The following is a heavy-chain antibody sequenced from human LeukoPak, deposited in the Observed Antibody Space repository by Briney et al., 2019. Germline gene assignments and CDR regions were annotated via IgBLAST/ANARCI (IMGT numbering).Heavy chain of an antibody. V-gene: IGHV4-34*01. CDR2: INHSGST. D-gene: IGHD4-23*01. Sequence: SETLSLTCAVYGGSFSGYYWSWIRQPPGKGLEWIGEINHSGSTNYNPSLKSRVTISVDTSKNQFSLKLSSVTAADTAVYYCAREPIGGNRGADYWGQGTLVTVSS. J-gene: IGHJ4*02. CDR1: GGSFSGYY. CDR3: AREPIGGNRGADY.